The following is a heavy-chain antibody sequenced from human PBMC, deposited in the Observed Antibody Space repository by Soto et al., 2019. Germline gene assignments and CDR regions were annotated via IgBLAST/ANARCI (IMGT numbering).Heavy chain of an antibody. V-gene: IGHV4-31*11. CDR3: ARSNTSANYFDY. CDR1: GGSISSGGYS. CDR2: IYYSGST. D-gene: IGHD2-2*01. Sequence: SETLSLTCAVSGGSISSGGYSWSWIRQQPGKGLEWIGYIYYSGSTYYNPSLTSRVTISVDTSKNQFSLKLSSVTAAGTAVYYCARSNTSANYFDYWGQGTLVTVSA. J-gene: IGHJ4*02.